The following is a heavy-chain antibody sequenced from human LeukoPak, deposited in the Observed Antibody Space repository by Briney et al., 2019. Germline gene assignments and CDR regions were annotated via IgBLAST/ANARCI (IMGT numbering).Heavy chain of an antibody. CDR2: IKEDGSET. CDR3: ERTTYGDY. D-gene: IGHD1-1*01. V-gene: IGHV3-7*02. J-gene: IGHJ4*02. Sequence: GGSLRLSCAASGFTLGSYWMTWVRQAPRKGLEWAAAIKEDGSETYYVDSVKGRFTISRDNAKNSLYLQMSSLRVEDTAVYYCERTTYGDYWGQGTLVTVSS. CDR1: GFTLGSYW.